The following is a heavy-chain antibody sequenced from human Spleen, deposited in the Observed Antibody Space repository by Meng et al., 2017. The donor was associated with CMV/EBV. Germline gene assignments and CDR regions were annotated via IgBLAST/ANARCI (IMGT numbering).Heavy chain of an antibody. D-gene: IGHD6-6*01. CDR1: GGTFSCFA. CDR2: IIPILGLA. V-gene: IGHV1-69*10. CDR3: ARASYASSMPFDP. Sequence: KASGGTFSCFAIGWVRLAPGPGLRWLGGIIPILGLASYAQKFQGGVTITADNSTSTAYMELSSLRSEATAVYYCARASYASSMPFDPWGQGTLVTVSS. J-gene: IGHJ5*02.